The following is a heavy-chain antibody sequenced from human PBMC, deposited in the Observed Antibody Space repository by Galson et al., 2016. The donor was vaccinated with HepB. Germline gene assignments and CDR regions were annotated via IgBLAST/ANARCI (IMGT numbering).Heavy chain of an antibody. J-gene: IGHJ4*02. CDR3: ASGTGAYVQ. V-gene: IGHV6-1*01. CDR2: TNYRSKWSS. Sequence: CAISGDSVSRNTAAWNWIRQSPSRGLEWLGRTNYRSKWSSDYVVSMKGRITINADTSMNQFSLQLNSVTPEDTAVYYCASGTGAYVQWGQGTLVTVSS. D-gene: IGHD5-12*01. CDR1: GDSVSRNTAA.